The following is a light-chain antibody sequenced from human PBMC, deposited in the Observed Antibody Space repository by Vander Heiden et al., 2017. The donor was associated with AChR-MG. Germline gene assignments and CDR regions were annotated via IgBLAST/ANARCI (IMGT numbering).Light chain of an antibody. V-gene: IGKV1-39*01. CDR1: QSISSY. CDR3: QQSYSTPLT. CDR2: AAS. Sequence: DIQMTQSPSSLSASVGDRVTIACRASQSISSYLIWYQQTPGKAPKLLIYAASRLQSGVPSRFSGSGSGTDFTLTISSLQPGDFGSYYCQQSYSTPLTFGGGTKVEIK. J-gene: IGKJ4*01.